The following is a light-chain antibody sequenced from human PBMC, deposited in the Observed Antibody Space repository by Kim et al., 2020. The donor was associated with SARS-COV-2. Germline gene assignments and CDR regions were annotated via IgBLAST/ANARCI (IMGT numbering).Light chain of an antibody. J-gene: IGKJ4*01. Sequence: EVVLTQSPATLSLSPGERATLSCRASQSVDNYIAWYQQKPGQAPRLLIYDTSHRAAGLPTRFSGSGSGTDFTLTISSLEPEDFAIYYCHQRRGWPFTFGGGTKVDIK. CDR2: DTS. V-gene: IGKV3-11*01. CDR1: QSVDNY. CDR3: HQRRGWPFT.